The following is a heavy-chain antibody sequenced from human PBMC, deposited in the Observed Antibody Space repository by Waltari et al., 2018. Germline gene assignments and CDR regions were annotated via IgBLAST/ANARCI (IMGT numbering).Heavy chain of an antibody. V-gene: IGHV3-48*01. J-gene: IGHJ4*02. CDR3: ATEPAPGAGINY. D-gene: IGHD6-19*01. Sequence: EVQLVESGGGFVQPGGSLRLSCLGSGFTFGVFSMHWIRQAPEKVLDWVANISASRAAIYYAEYVKGRFTISIDNSKNSLFLQMTNLGVDDTALYYCATEPAPGAGINYWGQGILVTVSS. CDR2: ISASRAAI. CDR1: GFTFGVFS.